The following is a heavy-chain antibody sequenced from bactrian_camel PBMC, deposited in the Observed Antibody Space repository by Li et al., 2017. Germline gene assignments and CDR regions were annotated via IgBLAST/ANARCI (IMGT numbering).Heavy chain of an antibody. Sequence: DVQLVESGGGSVQAGGSLRLACTYSKNSGEYCMGWFRQAPGKEREGVARIWTGDDVANYADSVKGRFTISRDNAKNTLYLQMNSLKPEDTAVYYCVVDYEFCLAYSMPKATYWGQGTQVTVS. D-gene: IGHD3*01. V-gene: IGHV3S66*01. CDR1: KNSGEYC. J-gene: IGHJ4*01. CDR3: VVDYEFCLAYSMPKATY. CDR2: IWTGDDVA.